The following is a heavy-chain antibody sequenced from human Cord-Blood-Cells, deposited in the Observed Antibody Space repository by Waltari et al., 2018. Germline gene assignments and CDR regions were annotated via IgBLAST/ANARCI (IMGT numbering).Heavy chain of an antibody. V-gene: IGHV4-39*07. D-gene: IGHD3-10*01. J-gene: IGHJ2*01. Sequence: QLQLQESGPGLVKPSETLSLTCTVSGGSISSSSYYWGWIRQPPGKGLEWIGSIYYSGGTYSHPSLKRRVSISVDTSKNQFALKLSSVTAADTAVYYCARPKGTGGLNWYFDLWGRGTLVTVSS. CDR2: IYYSGGT. CDR3: ARPKGTGGLNWYFDL. CDR1: GGSISSSSYY.